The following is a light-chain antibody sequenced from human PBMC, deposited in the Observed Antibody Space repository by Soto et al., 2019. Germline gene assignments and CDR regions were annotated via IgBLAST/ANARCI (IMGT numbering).Light chain of an antibody. CDR1: SSDVGGYNY. J-gene: IGLJ2*01. CDR2: DVS. V-gene: IGLV2-14*01. CDR3: SSYTSSSLVV. Sequence: QSVLTQPASVSGSPGQSITISCTGTSSDVGGYNYVSCYQQHPGKAPKLMIYDVSNRPSGVSNRFSGSKSGNTASLTISGLQAEDEADYYCSSYTSSSLVVFGGGTKVTVL.